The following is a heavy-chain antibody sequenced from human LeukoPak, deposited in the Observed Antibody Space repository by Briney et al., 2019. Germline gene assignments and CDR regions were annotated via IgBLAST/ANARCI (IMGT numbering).Heavy chain of an antibody. Sequence: PSETLSLTCTVSGGSISSGDYYWSWIRQPPGKGLEWIGYIYCSGSTYYNPSLKSRVTISVDTSKNQFSLKLSPVTAADTAVYYCARDLTYYDFWSGYYTGMGLYDYWGQGTLVTVSS. J-gene: IGHJ4*02. CDR3: ARDLTYYDFWSGYYTGMGLYDY. CDR2: IYCSGST. CDR1: GGSISSGDYY. D-gene: IGHD3-3*01. V-gene: IGHV4-30-4*08.